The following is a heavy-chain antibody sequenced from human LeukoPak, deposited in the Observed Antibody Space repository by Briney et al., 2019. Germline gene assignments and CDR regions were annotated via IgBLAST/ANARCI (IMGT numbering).Heavy chain of an antibody. Sequence: SETLSLTCSVSGGSISSHYWSWIRQPPGKGLEWIGYIYYSGSTNYNPSLKSRATISVDTSKNQFSLKLSSVTAADTAVYYCARYVVSSFDYWGQGTLVTVSS. CDR2: IYYSGST. CDR3: ARYVVSSFDY. V-gene: IGHV4-59*11. J-gene: IGHJ4*02. CDR1: GGSISSHY. D-gene: IGHD2-21*01.